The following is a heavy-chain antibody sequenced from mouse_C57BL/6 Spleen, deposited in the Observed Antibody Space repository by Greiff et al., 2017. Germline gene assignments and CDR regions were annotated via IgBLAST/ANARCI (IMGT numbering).Heavy chain of an antibody. V-gene: IGHV1-82*01. CDR3: ARERGDHYAMGY. CDR1: GYAFSSSW. D-gene: IGHD2-13*01. Sequence: VKLQQSGPELVKPGASVKISCKASGYAFSSSWMNWVKQRPGKGLEWIGRIYPGDGHTNYNGKFKGKATLTADKSSSTAYMQLSSLTSEDSAVYCCARERGDHYAMGYWGQGTSVTVSS. CDR2: IYPGDGHT. J-gene: IGHJ4*01.